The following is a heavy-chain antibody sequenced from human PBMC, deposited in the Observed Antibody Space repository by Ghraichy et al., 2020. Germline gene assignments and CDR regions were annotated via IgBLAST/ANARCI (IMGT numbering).Heavy chain of an antibody. CDR2: ISYDGSNK. J-gene: IGHJ6*03. CDR1: GFTFSSYA. V-gene: IGHV3-30-3*01. D-gene: IGHD3-22*01. CDR3: ARENPDYYDSSGYYYPYYYYYYYMDV. Sequence: GGSLRLSCAASGFTFSSYAMHWVRQAPGKGLEWVAVISYDGSNKYYADSVKGRFTISRDNSKNTLYLQMNSLRAEDTAVYYCARENPDYYDSSGYYYPYYYYYYYMDVWGKGTTVTVSS.